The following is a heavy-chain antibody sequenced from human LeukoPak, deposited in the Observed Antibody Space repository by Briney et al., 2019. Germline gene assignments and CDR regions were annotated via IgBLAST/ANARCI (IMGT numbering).Heavy chain of an antibody. CDR2: VSSSGSTI. Sequence: GGSLRLSCAASGFTFSSYEMNWVRQAPGKGLEWVSYVSSSGSTIYYADSVKGRFTISRDNAKNSLYLQMNSLRAEDTAVYYCAELGITMVGGVWGKGTTVTISS. CDR3: AELGITMVGGV. CDR1: GFTFSSYE. V-gene: IGHV3-48*03. J-gene: IGHJ6*04. D-gene: IGHD3-10*02.